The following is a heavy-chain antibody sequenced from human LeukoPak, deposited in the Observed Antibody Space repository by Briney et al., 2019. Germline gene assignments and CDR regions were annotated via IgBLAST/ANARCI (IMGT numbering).Heavy chain of an antibody. D-gene: IGHD6-19*01. CDR3: ARAARSQWLDY. CDR2: ISAYNGNT. J-gene: IGHJ4*02. Sequence: ASVKVSCKASGYTFTSYGISWVRQAPGQGLEWMGWISAYNGNTNYAQKLQGRVTMTTDTSTSTVYMELSSLRSEDTAVYYCARAARSQWLDYWGQGTLVTVSS. CDR1: GYTFTSYG. V-gene: IGHV1-18*01.